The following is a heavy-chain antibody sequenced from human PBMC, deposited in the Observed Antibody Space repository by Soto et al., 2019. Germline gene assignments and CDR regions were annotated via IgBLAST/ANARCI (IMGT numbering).Heavy chain of an antibody. V-gene: IGHV3-30-3*01. D-gene: IGHD3-16*01. J-gene: IGHJ4*02. CDR3: ARDLREMATTTFGY. Sequence: QVPLVESGGGVVQPGTSLRLSCAASGFTFTSFAVHWVRQAPGKGLDWVAVITYDGSDESYTDSVKGRFSISRDKSKNTVYLQMNSLRPEDTALYYCARDLREMATTTFGYWGQGTLVTVSS. CDR1: GFTFTSFA. CDR2: ITYDGSDE.